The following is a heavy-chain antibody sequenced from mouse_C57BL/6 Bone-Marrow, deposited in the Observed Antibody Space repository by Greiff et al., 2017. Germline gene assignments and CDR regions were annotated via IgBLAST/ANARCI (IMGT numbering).Heavy chain of an antibody. D-gene: IGHD2-5*01. CDR2: IYPRSGNT. CDR1: GYTFTSYG. Sequence: QVQLQQSGAELARPGASVKLSCKASGYTFTSYGISWVKQRTGQGLEWIGEIYPRSGNTYYNEKFKGKATLTADKSSSTAYMQLSSLTSEDSAVYYCAKRYSNSGGFDYWGQGTTLTVSS. V-gene: IGHV1-81*01. CDR3: AKRYSNSGGFDY. J-gene: IGHJ2*01.